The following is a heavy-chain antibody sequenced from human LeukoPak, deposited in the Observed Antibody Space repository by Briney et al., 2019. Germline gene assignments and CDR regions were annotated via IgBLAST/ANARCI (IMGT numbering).Heavy chain of an antibody. D-gene: IGHD2-21*01. CDR1: GITFSNAW. CDR3: TTGVWSNIWGGYYYMDV. Sequence: PGGSLRLSCVASGITFSNAWMTWVRQAPGKGLQWVGRIKSKTDGGTTDYAAPVKGRFTISRDDSKNTLYLQMDSLKIEDTAVYYCTTGVWSNIWGGYYYMDVWGKGTTATVSS. J-gene: IGHJ6*03. CDR2: IKSKTDGGTT. V-gene: IGHV3-15*01.